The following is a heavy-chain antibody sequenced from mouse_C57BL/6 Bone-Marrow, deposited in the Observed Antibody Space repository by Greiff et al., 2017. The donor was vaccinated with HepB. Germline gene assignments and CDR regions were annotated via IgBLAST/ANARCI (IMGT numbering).Heavy chain of an antibody. D-gene: IGHD3-3*01. J-gene: IGHJ3*01. Sequence: QVQLQQPGAELVRPGSSVKLSCKASGYTFTSYWMHWVKQRPIQGLEWIGNIDPSDSETHYNQKFKDKATLTVDKSSSTAYMQLSSLTSEDSAVYYCARAGLRGTGFAYWGQGTLVTVSA. CDR2: IDPSDSET. CDR3: ARAGLRGTGFAY. CDR1: GYTFTSYW. V-gene: IGHV1-52*01.